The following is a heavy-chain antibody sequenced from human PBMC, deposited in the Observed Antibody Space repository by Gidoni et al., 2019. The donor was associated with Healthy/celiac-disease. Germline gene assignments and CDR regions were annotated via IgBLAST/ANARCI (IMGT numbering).Heavy chain of an antibody. Sequence: QVQLVQSGAEVKKPGSSVKVSCKASGGTFSSYAISWVRQARGQGLEWMGRIIPILGIANYAQKFQGRVTITADKSTSTAYMELSSLRSEDTAVYYCARELANYCSSTSCYQPFDYWGQGTLVTVSS. CDR1: GGTFSSYA. V-gene: IGHV1-69*04. D-gene: IGHD2-2*01. J-gene: IGHJ4*02. CDR2: IIPILGIA. CDR3: ARELANYCSSTSCYQPFDY.